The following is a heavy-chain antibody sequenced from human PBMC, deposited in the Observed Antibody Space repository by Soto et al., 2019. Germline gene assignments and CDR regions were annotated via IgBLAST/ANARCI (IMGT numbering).Heavy chain of an antibody. J-gene: IGHJ6*02. CDR2: VYLSEST. V-gene: IGHV4-34*01. Sequence: SETLSLTCAVYGGSLTGDYWCWIRQPQGPGLDWVGEVYLSESTNSNSTLTSRVTISVATSKTQFPLNLSPVTVTATAVYSCASAPVVVGSGWSTARGYYYDGMDVWGQGTKVTVSS. D-gene: IGHD6-13*01. CDR1: GGSLTGDY. CDR3: ASAPVVVGSGWSTARGYYYDGMDV.